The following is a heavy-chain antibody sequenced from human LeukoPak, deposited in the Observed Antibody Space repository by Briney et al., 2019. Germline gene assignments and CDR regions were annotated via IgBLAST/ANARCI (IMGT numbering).Heavy chain of an antibody. D-gene: IGHD2-2*01. J-gene: IGHJ6*03. CDR1: GFTFSSYG. CDR3: AKGLYCSSTSCYFENYYYYYMDV. V-gene: IGHV3-33*06. Sequence: GGSLRLSCAASGFTFSSYGMHWVRQAPGKGLEWVAVIWYDGGNKKYVDSVKGRFTIPRDNSKNTLYLQMNSLRAEDTAVYYCAKGLYCSSTSCYFENYYYYYMDVWGKGTTVTVSS. CDR2: IWYDGGNK.